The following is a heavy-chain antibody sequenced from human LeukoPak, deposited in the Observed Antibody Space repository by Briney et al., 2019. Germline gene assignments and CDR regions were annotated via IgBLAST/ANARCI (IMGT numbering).Heavy chain of an antibody. Sequence: GESLKISCKGSGYSFTNYWIAWVRHMPGKGLEWVGIIFPGDSDTRYSPSFQGQVTISADKSIGTAYLQWSSLKASDTAMYYCARQGSSWYVVDYWGQGTLVTVSS. CDR1: GYSFTNYW. CDR2: IFPGDSDT. V-gene: IGHV5-51*01. D-gene: IGHD6-13*01. CDR3: ARQGSSWYVVDY. J-gene: IGHJ4*02.